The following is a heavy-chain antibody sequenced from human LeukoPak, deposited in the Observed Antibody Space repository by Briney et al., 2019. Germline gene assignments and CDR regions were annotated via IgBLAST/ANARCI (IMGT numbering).Heavy chain of an antibody. CDR2: IIPIFGTA. V-gene: IGHV1-69*05. CDR3: AAHYYDISGYFDY. CDR1: GGTFSSYA. D-gene: IGHD3-22*01. Sequence: LAASVKVSCKASGGTFSSYAISWLRQAPGQGLEWMGGIIPIFGTANYAQKFQGRVTITTDESTSTAYMELSSLRSEDTAVYYCAAHYYDISGYFDYWGQGTLVTVSS. J-gene: IGHJ4*02.